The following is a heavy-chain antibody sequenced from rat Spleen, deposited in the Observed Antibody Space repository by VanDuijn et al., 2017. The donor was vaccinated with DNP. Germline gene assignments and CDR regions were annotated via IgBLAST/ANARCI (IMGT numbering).Heavy chain of an antibody. D-gene: IGHD1-11*01. CDR1: GFTFNNYY. CDR3: ARLHYGLDY. V-gene: IGHV5-25*01. CDR2: ITTSGNGT. J-gene: IGHJ2*01. Sequence: EVQLVESGGGLMQPGKSLKLSCAASGFTFNNYYMAWVRQSPKKGLEWVATITTSGNGTYYPDSVKGRFTVSRDTAKSSLYLQMDSLRSEDTATYYCARLHYGLDYWGQGVMVTVSS.